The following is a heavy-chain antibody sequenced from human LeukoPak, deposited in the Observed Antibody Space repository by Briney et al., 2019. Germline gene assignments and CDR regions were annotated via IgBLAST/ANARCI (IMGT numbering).Heavy chain of an antibody. J-gene: IGHJ4*02. CDR3: ARGPRKPPFDY. D-gene: IGHD1-14*01. Sequence: SETLSLTCTVSGGSVSSGSYYWSWIRQPPGKGLEWIGYIYYSGSTNYNPSLKSRVTISVDTSKNQFSLKLSSVTAADTAVYYCARGPRKPPFDYWGQGTLVTVSS. CDR2: IYYSGST. V-gene: IGHV4-61*01. CDR1: GGSVSSGSYY.